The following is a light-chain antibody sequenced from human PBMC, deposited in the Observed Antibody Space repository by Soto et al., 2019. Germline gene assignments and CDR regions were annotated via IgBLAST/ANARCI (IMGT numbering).Light chain of an antibody. J-gene: IGKJ2*01. V-gene: IGKV1-5*01. CDR3: QQYNGSPGT. CDR2: DAS. CDR1: QSVSIW. Sequence: DIQMTQSPSTLSASVGDRVTITCRASQSVSIWLAWYQQKPGKAPKLLIYDASSLASGAPSRFSGSGSGTELTLSISSLQPDDFATYHCQQYNGSPGTFGQGTKVDMK.